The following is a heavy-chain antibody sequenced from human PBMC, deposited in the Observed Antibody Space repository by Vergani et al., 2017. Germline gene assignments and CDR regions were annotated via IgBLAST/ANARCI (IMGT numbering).Heavy chain of an antibody. D-gene: IGHD1-26*01. V-gene: IGHV3-23*01. J-gene: IGHJ4*02. CDR1: GFTFSACP. CDR2: ISARYPST. CDR3: AGGVGATSIDY. Sequence: EVQLLQSGGGVIQPGGSVRLSCAASGFTFSACPMTWVRQAPGKGLEWVSAISARYPSTYYADSVKGRFTISRDNAKNTLYLQMNSLRAEDTAVYYCAGGVGATSIDYWGQGTLVTVSS.